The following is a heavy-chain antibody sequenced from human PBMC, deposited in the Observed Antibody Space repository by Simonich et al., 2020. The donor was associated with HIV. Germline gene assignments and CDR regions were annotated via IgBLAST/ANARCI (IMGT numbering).Heavy chain of an antibody. D-gene: IGHD5-12*01. J-gene: IGHJ4*02. CDR2: INHSGIT. V-gene: IGHV4-34*01. CDR1: GGSFSVYY. Sequence: QVQLHQWGAGLLKPSETLSLTCAVYGGSFSVYYWTWIRQSPGKGLEWIGEINHSGITNYNPSLKRRVTISVDTSKNQFSLKLSSVTAADTAVYYCARRTGYDLDYGGQGTLVTVSS. CDR3: ARRTGYDLDY.